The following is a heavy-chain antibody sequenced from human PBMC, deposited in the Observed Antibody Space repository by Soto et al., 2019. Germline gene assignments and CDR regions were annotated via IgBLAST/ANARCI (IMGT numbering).Heavy chain of an antibody. J-gene: IGHJ4*02. CDR1: GASVSSGSYY. Sequence: QVQLQESGPGLVKPSETLSLTCTVSGASVSSGSYYWSWIRQPPGKGLEWIGYIYYSGSSNYNPSLKRRVTISVDTSKDQFSLKLSCVTAAETTVYYCARGPVPHNWNYDYWGQGTLVTVSS. V-gene: IGHV4-61*01. CDR2: IYYSGSS. D-gene: IGHD1-7*01. CDR3: ARGPVPHNWNYDY.